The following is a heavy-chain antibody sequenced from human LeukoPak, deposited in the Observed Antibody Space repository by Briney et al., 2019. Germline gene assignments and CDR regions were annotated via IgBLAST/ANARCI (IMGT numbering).Heavy chain of an antibody. J-gene: IGHJ4*02. CDR3: AKIMRVLRFLEWLLPIDY. Sequence: GGSLRLSCAASGFTFSSYAMSWVRQAPGKGLEWVSAISGSGGSTYYADSVKGRFTISRDNSKNTLYLQMNSLRAEVTAVYYCAKIMRVLRFLEWLLPIDYWGQGTLVTVSS. V-gene: IGHV3-23*01. CDR2: ISGSGGST. CDR1: GFTFSSYA. D-gene: IGHD3-3*01.